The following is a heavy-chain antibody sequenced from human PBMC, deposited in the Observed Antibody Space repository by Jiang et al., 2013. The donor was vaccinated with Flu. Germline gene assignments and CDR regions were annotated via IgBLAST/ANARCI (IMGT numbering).Heavy chain of an antibody. CDR2: IYYSGST. D-gene: IGHD2-8*01. V-gene: IGHV4-31*02. J-gene: IGHJ4*02. CDR3: AAMLPFYYFDY. Sequence: EWIGYIYYSGSTYYNPSLKSRVTISVDTSKNQFSLKLSSVTAADTAVYYCAAMLPFYYFDYWGQGTLVTVSS.